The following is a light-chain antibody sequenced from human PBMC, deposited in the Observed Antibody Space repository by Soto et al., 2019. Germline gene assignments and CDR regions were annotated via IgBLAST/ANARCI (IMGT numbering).Light chain of an antibody. CDR1: EDISTY. CDR3: HKYDSAPWT. J-gene: IGKJ1*01. CDR2: LAS. Sequence: DIQMTQSPTSLSASVGDRVTITCRASEDISTYLAWYQKKPGKVPRPLIFLASSLQSGVPSRFSGSGSGTHFTLIISSLQPEDVATYYCHKYDSAPWTFGQGTKVEIK. V-gene: IGKV1-27*01.